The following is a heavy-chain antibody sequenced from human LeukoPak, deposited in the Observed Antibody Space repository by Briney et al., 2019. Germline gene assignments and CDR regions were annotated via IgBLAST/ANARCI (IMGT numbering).Heavy chain of an antibody. CDR2: IIPIFGTA. V-gene: IGHV1-69*13. Sequence: GASVKVSCKASGGTFSSYAISWVRQAPGQGLEWMGGIIPIFGTANYAQKFQGRVTITADESTSTAYMELSSLRSEDTAVYYCARGRAYYYDSSGYLKNWFDPWGQGTLVTVSS. CDR1: GGTFSSYA. D-gene: IGHD3-22*01. CDR3: ARGRAYYYDSSGYLKNWFDP. J-gene: IGHJ5*02.